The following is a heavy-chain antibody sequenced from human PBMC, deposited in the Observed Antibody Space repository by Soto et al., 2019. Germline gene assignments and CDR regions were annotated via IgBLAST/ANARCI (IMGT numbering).Heavy chain of an antibody. V-gene: IGHV3-23*01. J-gene: IGHJ4*02. Sequence: TGGSLRLSCAASGFTFNNYAMTWVRQAPGKGLEWVSTINDDGGSTYYADSVKGRFTISRDNSKKTLYLQMNSLRAEDTAVYYCARGLVPAAKTSLNDYWGQGTLVTVSS. CDR1: GFTFNNYA. D-gene: IGHD2-2*01. CDR2: INDDGGST. CDR3: ARGLVPAAKTSLNDY.